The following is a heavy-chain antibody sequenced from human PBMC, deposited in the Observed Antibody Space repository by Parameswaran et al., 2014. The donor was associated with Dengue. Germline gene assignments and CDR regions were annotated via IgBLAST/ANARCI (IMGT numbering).Heavy chain of an antibody. J-gene: IGHJ6*03. D-gene: IGHD6-13*01. CDR2: ISSSSSYI. Sequence: GSLRLSCAASGFTFSSYSMNWVRQAPGKGLEWVSSISSSSSYIYYADSVKGRFTISRDNAKNSLYLQMNSLRAEDTAVYYCARVARIAAAGSHYYYYMDVWGKGTTVTVSS. V-gene: IGHV3-21*03. CDR3: ARVARIAAAGSHYYYYMDV. CDR1: GFTFSSYS.